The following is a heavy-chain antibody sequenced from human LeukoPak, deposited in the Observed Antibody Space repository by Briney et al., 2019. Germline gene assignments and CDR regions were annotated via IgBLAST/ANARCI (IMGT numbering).Heavy chain of an antibody. CDR1: GFTFSSYA. CDR3: AKNTILDSRSY. J-gene: IGHJ4*02. D-gene: IGHD3-3*01. Sequence: GGSLRLSCAASGFTFSSYAMHWVRQAPGKGLEWVAVISYDGSNKYYADSVKGRFTISRDNSKNTLYLQMNSLRAEDTAVYYCAKNTILDSRSYWGQGTLVTVSS. CDR2: ISYDGSNK. V-gene: IGHV3-30*04.